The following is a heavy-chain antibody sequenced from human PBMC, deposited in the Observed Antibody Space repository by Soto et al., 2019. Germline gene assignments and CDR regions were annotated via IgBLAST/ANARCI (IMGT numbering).Heavy chain of an antibody. V-gene: IGHV3-23*01. Sequence: PVGCIGIASASCGVTVRFYAVGGMLQSTGKGLEWVSSISLTDGGSTYYADSGKGRFTISRDNSKNTLYLQMNSLRAEDTAVYYCAKDLLRRYYDTSASYSAYRG. CDR2: ISLTDGGST. D-gene: IGHD3-22*01. J-gene: IGHJ4*01. CDR3: AKDLLRRYYDTSASYSAY. CDR1: GVTVRFYA.